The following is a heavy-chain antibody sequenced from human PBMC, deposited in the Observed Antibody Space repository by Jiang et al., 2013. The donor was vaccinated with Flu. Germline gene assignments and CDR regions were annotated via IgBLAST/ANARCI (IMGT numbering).Heavy chain of an antibody. D-gene: IGHD2-2*01. Sequence: SGAEVKKSGSSVKVSCKASGGTFRSYAISWVRQAPGQGLEWMGRIIPTLDRANYAQKFQGRVTITADKSTGTAYMDLSSLRSEDTAIYYCARDVSAAMVHWYFDLWGRGTLVTVSS. CDR1: GGTFRSYA. CDR3: ARDVSAAMVHWYFDL. J-gene: IGHJ2*01. CDR2: IIPTLDRA. V-gene: IGHV1-69*04.